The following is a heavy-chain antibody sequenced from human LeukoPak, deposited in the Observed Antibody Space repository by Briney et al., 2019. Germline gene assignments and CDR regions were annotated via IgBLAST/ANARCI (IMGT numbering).Heavy chain of an antibody. CDR1: GFTFSSYW. J-gene: IGHJ4*02. CDR2: INSDGSST. V-gene: IGHV3-74*01. Sequence: PGGSLRLSCAASGFTFSSYWVHWVRQAPGKGLVWVSRINSDGSSTSYADSVKGRFTISRDNAKNTLYLQMNSLRAEDTAVYFCARGYRITVAGTAAFDYWGQGTLVTVSS. CDR3: ARGYRITVAGTAAFDY. D-gene: IGHD6-13*01.